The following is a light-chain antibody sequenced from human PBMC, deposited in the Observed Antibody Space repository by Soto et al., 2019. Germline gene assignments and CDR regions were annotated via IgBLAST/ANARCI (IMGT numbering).Light chain of an antibody. CDR3: QQYNSWPKT. CDR1: QSVTNN. V-gene: IGKV3-15*01. CDR2: SAS. J-gene: IGKJ3*01. Sequence: EIVMTQSPATLSVSPGEGATLSCRASQSVTNNLAWYQQKPGQSPRLLIYSASTRAAGIPARFSGSGSGTEFTLTISSLQSEDFAVYYCQQYNSWPKTFGPGTKVDIK.